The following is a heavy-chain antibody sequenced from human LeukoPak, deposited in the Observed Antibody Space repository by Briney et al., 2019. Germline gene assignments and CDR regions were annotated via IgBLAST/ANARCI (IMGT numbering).Heavy chain of an antibody. V-gene: IGHV3-30*04. CDR3: ARAQGQLLRYFDWFSNWFDP. Sequence: GGSLRLSCAASGFTFSSYAMHWVRQAPGKGLEWVAVISHDGSNKYYADSVKGRFTISRDNSKNTLCLQMNSLRAEDTAVYYCARAQGQLLRYFDWFSNWFDPWGQGTLVTVSS. J-gene: IGHJ5*02. CDR1: GFTFSSYA. D-gene: IGHD3-9*01. CDR2: ISHDGSNK.